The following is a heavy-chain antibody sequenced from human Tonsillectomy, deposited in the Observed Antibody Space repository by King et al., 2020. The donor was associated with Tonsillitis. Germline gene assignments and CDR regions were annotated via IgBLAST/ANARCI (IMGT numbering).Heavy chain of an antibody. D-gene: IGHD3-22*01. Sequence: QLQESGPGLVKPSETLSLTCSVSGYSISSDYYWGWIRQPPGKGLEWIGSIYHSGSTYYNPSLKSRVTVTVNTSKNQFFLKLSSVTAADTAVYYCARDQDYYDSRGSLSSFDFWGNGTLVTVSS. CDR3: ARDQDYYDSRGSLSSFDF. CDR2: IYHSGST. CDR1: GYSISSDYY. J-gene: IGHJ4*03. V-gene: IGHV4-38-2*02.